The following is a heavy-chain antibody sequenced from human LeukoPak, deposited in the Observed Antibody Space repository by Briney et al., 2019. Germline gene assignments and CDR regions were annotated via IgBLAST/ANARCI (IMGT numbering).Heavy chain of an antibody. CDR2: LTSSGNTI. V-gene: IGHV3-48*03. D-gene: IGHD2-15*01. J-gene: IGHJ4*02. CDR1: GLTFSSYE. Sequence: GGSLRLSCAASGLTFSSYEMNWVRQAPGKGLECVSYLTSSGNTIYYADSVKGRFTISRDNAKYSLYLQMNSLRAEDTAVYYCVRGRYCSGGTCYPSYDYWGQGTLVTVSS. CDR3: VRGRYCSGGTCYPSYDY.